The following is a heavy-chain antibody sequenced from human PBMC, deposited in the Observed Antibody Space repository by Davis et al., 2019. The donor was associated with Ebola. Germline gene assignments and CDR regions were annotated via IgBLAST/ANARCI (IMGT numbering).Heavy chain of an antibody. V-gene: IGHV3-7*03. CDR2: IKQAGSEK. CDR1: GFTFRSYW. D-gene: IGHD3-3*01. CDR3: AKDRWTKGTYYDFWSGYNYGMDV. J-gene: IGHJ6*02. Sequence: GGSLRLSCAASGFTFRSYWMSWVRQAPGKGLEWVANIKQAGSEKYYVDSVKGRFTISRDNAKNSLYLQMNSLRAEDTALYYCAKDRWTKGTYYDFWSGYNYGMDVWGQGTTVTVSS.